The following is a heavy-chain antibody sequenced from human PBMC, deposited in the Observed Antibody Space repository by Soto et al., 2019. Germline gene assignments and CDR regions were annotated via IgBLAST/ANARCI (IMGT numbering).Heavy chain of an antibody. V-gene: IGHV1-8*01. CDR2: MNPNSGNT. J-gene: IGHJ6*02. Sequence: GASVKVSCKASGYTFTSYDINWVRQPTGQGLEWMGWMNPNSGNTGYAQKFQGRVTMTRNTSISTAYMELSSLRSEDTAVYYCARGPYSSGWLSYYYYYGMDVWGQGTTVTVSS. CDR1: GYTFTSYD. D-gene: IGHD6-19*01. CDR3: ARGPYSSGWLSYYYYYGMDV.